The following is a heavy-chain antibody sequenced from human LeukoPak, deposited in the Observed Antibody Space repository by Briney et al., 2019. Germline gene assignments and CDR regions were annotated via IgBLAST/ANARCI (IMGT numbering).Heavy chain of an antibody. CDR1: GFTFSSYA. D-gene: IGHD1-1*01. CDR2: ISGSGGST. Sequence: GGSLRLSCAASGFTFSSYAMSWVRQAPGKGLEWVSAISGSGGSTYYADSVKGRFTISRDNSKNTLYLQMNNLRAEDTAVYYCARARGLNWNFDYWGQGTLVTVSS. V-gene: IGHV3-23*01. J-gene: IGHJ4*02. CDR3: ARARGLNWNFDY.